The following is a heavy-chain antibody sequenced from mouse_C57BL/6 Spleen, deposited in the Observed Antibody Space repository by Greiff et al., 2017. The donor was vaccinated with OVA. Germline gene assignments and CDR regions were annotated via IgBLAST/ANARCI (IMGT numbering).Heavy chain of an antibody. J-gene: IGHJ2*01. CDR2: INPNNGGT. CDR3: ARSGGGYSYFDY. D-gene: IGHD2-3*01. V-gene: IGHV1-26*01. CDR1: GYTFTDYY. Sequence: EVQLQQSGPELVKPGASVKISCKASGYTFTDYYMNWVKQSHGKSLEWIGDINPNNGGTSYNQKFKGKATLTVDKSSSTAYMELRSLTSEDSAVYYCARSGGGYSYFDYWGQGTTLTVSS.